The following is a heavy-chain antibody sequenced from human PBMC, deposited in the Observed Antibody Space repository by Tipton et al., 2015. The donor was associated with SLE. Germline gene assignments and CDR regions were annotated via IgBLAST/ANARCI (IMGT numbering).Heavy chain of an antibody. CDR2: IYHDGST. Sequence: TLSLTCTVSGASISDGHYWGWIRQPPGGTLEWIGNIYHDGSTFSNPSLKSRLTMSVDTSKNQIFLTLTSMTAADTAVYYCARDPDNDDDESRDKFWGRGTLVTVSS. V-gene: IGHV4-38-2*02. CDR1: GASISDGHY. D-gene: IGHD1-1*01. J-gene: IGHJ4*02. CDR3: ARDPDNDDDESRDKF.